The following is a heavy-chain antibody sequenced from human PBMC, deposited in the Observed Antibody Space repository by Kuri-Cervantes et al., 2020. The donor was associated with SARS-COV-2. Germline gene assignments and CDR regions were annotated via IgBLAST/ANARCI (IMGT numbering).Heavy chain of an antibody. CDR3: ARDRYFDYLRVNFFDY. CDR1: GGSIGSVGYS. D-gene: IGHD3-9*01. CDR2: IYHSGAT. J-gene: IGHJ4*02. V-gene: IGHV4-30-2*01. Sequence: SQTLSLTCGVSGGSIGSVGYSWNWIRQPPGKGLEWIGYIYHSGATLYNPSVKSRVTMSIDKPKNQFSLKLRSVTAADTAVYYCARDRYFDYLRVNFFDYWGQGSLVTVSS.